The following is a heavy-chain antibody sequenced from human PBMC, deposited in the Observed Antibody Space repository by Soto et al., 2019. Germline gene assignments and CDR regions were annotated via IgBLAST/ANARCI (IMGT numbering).Heavy chain of an antibody. CDR3: AHSDPSDDFWSGSPFH. CDR2: IYWDDNP. J-gene: IGHJ4*02. Sequence: SGPTLVNPTQTLTLTCTFSGLSLSTSGVAVGWIRQPPGKTLEWLALIYWDDNPRYSPSLKNRLTVTKDTSRNQVVLTMTNMEPVDTGTYYCAHSDPSDDFWSGSPFHWGQGSQVTVSS. D-gene: IGHD3-3*01. CDR1: GLSLSTSGVA. V-gene: IGHV2-5*02.